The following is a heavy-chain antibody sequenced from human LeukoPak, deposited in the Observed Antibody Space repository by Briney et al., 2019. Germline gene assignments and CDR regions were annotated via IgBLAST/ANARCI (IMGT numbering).Heavy chain of an antibody. Sequence: GGSLRLSCAASGFTFSSYGMHWVRQAPGQGLEWMGIINPSGGSTSYAQKLQGRVTMTTDTSTSTAYMELRSLRSDDTAVYYCARHGSGERDWFDPWGQGTLVTVSS. CDR2: INPSGGST. V-gene: IGHV1-46*01. D-gene: IGHD3-10*01. CDR1: GFTFSSYG. J-gene: IGHJ5*02. CDR3: ARHGSGERDWFDP.